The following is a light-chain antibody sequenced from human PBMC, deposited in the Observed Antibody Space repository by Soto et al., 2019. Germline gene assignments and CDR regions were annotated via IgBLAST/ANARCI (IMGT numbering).Light chain of an antibody. J-gene: IGLJ1*01. CDR3: QSYDRSLRGSDV. CDR2: DVT. Sequence: QSVLTQPASVSGSPGQSITISCTGTSSDVGGYNHVSWYQHYPGKAPKLIIYDVTNRPSGVSNRFSGSKSGNTASLTISGLQAEDEADYYCQSYDRSLRGSDVFGTGTKVTVL. V-gene: IGLV2-14*03. CDR1: SSDVGGYNH.